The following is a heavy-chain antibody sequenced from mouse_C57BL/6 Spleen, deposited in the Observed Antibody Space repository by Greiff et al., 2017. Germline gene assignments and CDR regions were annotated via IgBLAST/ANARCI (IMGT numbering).Heavy chain of an antibody. J-gene: IGHJ2*01. CDR1: GFTFSDYG. D-gene: IGHD1-3*01. CDR2: ISSGSSTI. V-gene: IGHV5-17*01. CDR3: AREWGLGFDY. Sequence: DVMLVESGGGLVKPGGSLKLSCAASGFTFSDYGMHWVRQAPEKGLEWVAYISSGSSTIYYADTVKGRFTISRDNAKNTLFLQMTSLRSEDTAMYYCAREWGLGFDYWGQGTTLTVSS.